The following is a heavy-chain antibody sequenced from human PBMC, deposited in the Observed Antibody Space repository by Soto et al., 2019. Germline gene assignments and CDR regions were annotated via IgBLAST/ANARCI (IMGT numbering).Heavy chain of an antibody. Sequence: ASVKVSCTASGYTFTSYAMHWVRQAPGQRLEWMGWINAGNGNTKYSQKFQGRVTITRDASASTAYMELSSLRSEDTAVYYCARDCFRGSGGSCYGFDYWGQGTLVTVSS. V-gene: IGHV1-3*01. CDR1: GYTFTSYA. CDR3: ARDCFRGSGGSCYGFDY. J-gene: IGHJ4*02. D-gene: IGHD2-15*01. CDR2: INAGNGNT.